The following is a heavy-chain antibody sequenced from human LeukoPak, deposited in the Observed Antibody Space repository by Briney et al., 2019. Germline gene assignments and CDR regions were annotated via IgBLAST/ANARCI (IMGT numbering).Heavy chain of an antibody. CDR1: GFNFGSYW. V-gene: IGHV3-7*01. J-gene: IGHJ4*02. CDR2: IKEDESEK. Sequence: GGSLRLSCAASGFNFGSYWMTWVRQAPGKGLEWVANIKEDESEKYYVDSVRGRFTISRDNAKNSLYLQMDSLRAEDTALYYCARCNYYDSSRHPTSFENWGQGTLVTVSS. D-gene: IGHD3-22*01. CDR3: ARCNYYDSSRHPTSFEN.